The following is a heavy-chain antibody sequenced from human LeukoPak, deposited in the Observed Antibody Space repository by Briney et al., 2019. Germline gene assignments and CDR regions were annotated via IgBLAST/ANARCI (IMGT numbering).Heavy chain of an antibody. Sequence: SETLSLTCTVSGGSISSYYWSWVRQPAGKGLEWIGRIYTSGSTNYNPSLKSRVTMSVDTSKNQFSLKLSSVTAADTAVYYCARVYYDFWSGYTSYDDWGQGTLVTVYS. J-gene: IGHJ4*02. D-gene: IGHD3-3*01. CDR2: IYTSGST. CDR1: GGSISSYY. CDR3: ARVYYDFWSGYTSYDD. V-gene: IGHV4-4*07.